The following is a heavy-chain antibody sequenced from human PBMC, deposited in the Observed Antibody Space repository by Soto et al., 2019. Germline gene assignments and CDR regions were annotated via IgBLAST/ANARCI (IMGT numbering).Heavy chain of an antibody. J-gene: IGHJ4*02. CDR1: GGSISSSSYY. Sequence: QLQLQESGPGLVKPSETLSLTCTVSGGSISSSSYYWGWIRQPPGKGLEWIGSIYYSGSTYYNPSLKSRVTISVDTSKNQFSLKLSSVTAADTAVYYCARRNRYSSGWALYFDYWGQGTLVTVSS. CDR2: IYYSGST. V-gene: IGHV4-39*01. D-gene: IGHD6-19*01. CDR3: ARRNRYSSGWALYFDY.